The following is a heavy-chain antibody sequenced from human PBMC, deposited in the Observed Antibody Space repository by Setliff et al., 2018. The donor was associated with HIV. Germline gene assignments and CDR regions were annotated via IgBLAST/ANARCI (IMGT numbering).Heavy chain of an antibody. CDR1: GFTLNTYA. V-gene: IGHV3-30-3*01. CDR3: ARDKAEYCSTGSCYVFDY. CDR2: ISSDGTNK. D-gene: IGHD2-15*01. Sequence: PGGSLRLSCTASGFTLNTYAIHWVRQAPGKGLEWLAVISSDGTNKYYADSVKGRFTISRDSSKNTLHLQMNTLRADDTAIYYCARDKAEYCSTGSCYVFDYWGQGTLVTVSS. J-gene: IGHJ4*02.